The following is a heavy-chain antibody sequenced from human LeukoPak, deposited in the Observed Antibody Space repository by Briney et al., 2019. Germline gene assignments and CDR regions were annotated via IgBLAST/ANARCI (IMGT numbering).Heavy chain of an antibody. CDR1: GGSISSYY. J-gene: IGHJ3*02. V-gene: IGHV4-59*08. CDR3: ARLRPVAGYGAFDI. Sequence: SETLSLTCSVSGGSISSYYWSWIRQPPGKGLEWIGYIYYSGSTNYKPSLKSRVTMSVDTSKNQFSLKLASVTAADTAVYYCARLRPVAGYGAFDIWGHGTMVSVSS. CDR2: IYYSGST. D-gene: IGHD6-19*01.